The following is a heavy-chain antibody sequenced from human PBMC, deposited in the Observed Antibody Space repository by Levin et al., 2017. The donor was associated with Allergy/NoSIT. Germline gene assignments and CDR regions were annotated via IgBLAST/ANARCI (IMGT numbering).Heavy chain of an antibody. CDR1: GFTFSNYN. J-gene: IGHJ5*02. CDR3: TRRLEA. V-gene: IGHV3-48*02. CDR2: ITSSSSTI. Sequence: GGSLRLSCAASGFTFSNYNMNWVRQAPGKGLEWISYITSSSSTINYADSVKGRFTISRDNAKNSLYLQMNSLRNDDTAVYYCTRRLEAWGQGTLVTVSS.